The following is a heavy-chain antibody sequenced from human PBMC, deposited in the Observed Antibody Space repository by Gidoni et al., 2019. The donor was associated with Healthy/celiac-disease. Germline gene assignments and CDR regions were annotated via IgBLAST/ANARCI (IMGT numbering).Heavy chain of an antibody. V-gene: IGHV3-30*18. D-gene: IGHD5-18*01. J-gene: IGHJ4*02. Sequence: QVQLVESGGGVVQPGRSLRLSCAACGFTFRSHGLHGVRQAPGKGLEWVAVISYDGSNKYYADSVKGRFTISRDNSKNTLYLQMNSLRAEDTAVYYCAKDPGPRDTAMGLGGDYFDYWGQGTLVTVSS. CDR1: GFTFRSHG. CDR3: AKDPGPRDTAMGLGGDYFDY. CDR2: ISYDGSNK.